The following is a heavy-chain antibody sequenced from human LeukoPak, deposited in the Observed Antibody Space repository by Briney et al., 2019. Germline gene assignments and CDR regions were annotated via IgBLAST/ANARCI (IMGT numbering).Heavy chain of an antibody. CDR3: ARDRRYCSGGSCSYYNDY. CDR1: GGSISSSSYY. J-gene: IGHJ4*02. V-gene: IGHV4-39*07. Sequence: PSETLSLTCTVSGGSISSSSYYWGWIRQPPGKGLEWIGSIYYSGSTNYNPSLKSRVTISVDTSKNQFSLKLSSVTAADTAVYYCARDRRYCSGGSCSYYNDYWGQGTLVTVSS. CDR2: IYYSGST. D-gene: IGHD2-15*01.